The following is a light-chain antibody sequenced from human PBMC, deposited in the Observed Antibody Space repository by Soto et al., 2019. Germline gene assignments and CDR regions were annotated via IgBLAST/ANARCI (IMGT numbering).Light chain of an antibody. CDR1: QSVSSSY. Sequence: EIVFTQSPGTLSLSPGERATLSCSASQSVSSSYLAWYQQKPGQAPRLLIYGASTRATGIPARFSGSGSGTEFTLTISSLQSEDFAVYYCQQYNNWPPVTFGQGTKVDIK. J-gene: IGKJ1*01. CDR2: GAS. CDR3: QQYNNWPPVT. V-gene: IGKV3-15*01.